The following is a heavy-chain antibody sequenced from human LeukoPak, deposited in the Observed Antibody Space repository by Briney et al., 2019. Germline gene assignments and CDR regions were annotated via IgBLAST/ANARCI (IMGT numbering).Heavy chain of an antibody. CDR2: IYSGGST. CDR3: AKDPNGDYVGTFDM. J-gene: IGHJ3*02. CDR1: GFTVSSKY. V-gene: IGHV3-53*01. D-gene: IGHD4-17*01. Sequence: PGGSLRLSCAASGFTVSSKYMSWVRQAPGKGLEWVSVIYSGGSTYYADSLKGRFTISRDNSKNTLYLQMNSLKAEDTAVYNCAKDPNGDYVGTFDMWGQGTMVTVSS.